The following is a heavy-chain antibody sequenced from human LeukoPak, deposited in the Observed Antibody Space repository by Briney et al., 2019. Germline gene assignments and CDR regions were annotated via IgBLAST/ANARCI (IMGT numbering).Heavy chain of an antibody. Sequence: SETLSLTCAVYGGSFSGYYWSWIRQPPGEGLEWIGEINHSGSTNYNPSLKSRVTISVDTSKNQFSLKLSSVTAADTAVYYCASASSGQEGFDYWGQGTLVTVSS. CDR2: INHSGST. J-gene: IGHJ4*02. CDR3: ASASSGQEGFDY. CDR1: GGSFSGYY. V-gene: IGHV4-34*01.